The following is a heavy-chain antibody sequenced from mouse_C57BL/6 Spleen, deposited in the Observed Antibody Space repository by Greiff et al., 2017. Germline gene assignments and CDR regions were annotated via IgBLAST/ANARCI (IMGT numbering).Heavy chain of an antibody. D-gene: IGHD2-5*01. V-gene: IGHV1-69*01. CDR2: IDPSDSYT. J-gene: IGHJ3*01. CDR3: ARDYYSNFAWFAY. Sequence: QVQLQQPGAELVMPGASVKLSCKASGYTFTSYWMHWVKQWPGQGLEWIGEIDPSDSYTNYNQKFTGKSTFTVDKSSSAAYMQLSSLTSENSAVYYCARDYYSNFAWFAYWGQGTLVTVSA. CDR1: GYTFTSYW.